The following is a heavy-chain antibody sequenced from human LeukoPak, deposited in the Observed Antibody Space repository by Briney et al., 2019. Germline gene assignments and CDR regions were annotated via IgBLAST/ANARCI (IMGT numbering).Heavy chain of an antibody. CDR1: GFTFSSYG. CDR3: TKNKDYCSSSTCYYQNGMDV. V-gene: IGHV3-33*06. J-gene: IGHJ6*02. Sequence: GVSLRLSCAASGFTFSSYGMHGVRQAPGKGLEWVAVIWYDGSNKYYADAVKGRFTISRDNSKNTLYLQMNSLRAEDTAVYYCTKNKDYCSSSTCYYQNGMDVWGQGTTVAVSS. CDR2: IWYDGSNK. D-gene: IGHD2-2*01.